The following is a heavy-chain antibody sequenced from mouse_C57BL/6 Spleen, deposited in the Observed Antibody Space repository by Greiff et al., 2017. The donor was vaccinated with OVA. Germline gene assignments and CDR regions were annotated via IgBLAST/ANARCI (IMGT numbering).Heavy chain of an antibody. V-gene: IGHV1-64*01. D-gene: IGHD1-1*01. CDR3: ARPRDYGSFYYAMDY. CDR1: GYTFTSYW. CDR2: IHPNSGST. Sequence: VQLQQPGAELVKPGASVKLSCKASGYTFTSYWMHWVKQRPGQGLEWIGMIHPNSGSTNYNEKFKSKATLTVDKSSSTAYMQLSSLTSEDSAVYYCARPRDYGSFYYAMDYWGQGTSVTVSS. J-gene: IGHJ4*01.